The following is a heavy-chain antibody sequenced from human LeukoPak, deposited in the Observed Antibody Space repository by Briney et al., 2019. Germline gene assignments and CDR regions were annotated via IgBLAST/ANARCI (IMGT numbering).Heavy chain of an antibody. CDR1: GFIFSNYD. J-gene: IGHJ4*02. D-gene: IGHD3-10*01. CDR3: AKRPPGSGLDY. Sequence: PGGSLRLSCATSGFIFSNYDMHWVRQAPGKGLEWVAFIRYDGTNRNYADSVQGRFTISRDNSKNTLYLQMTSLRVHDTALYYCAKRPPGSGLDYWGQGTLVTVSS. CDR2: IRYDGTNR. V-gene: IGHV3-30*02.